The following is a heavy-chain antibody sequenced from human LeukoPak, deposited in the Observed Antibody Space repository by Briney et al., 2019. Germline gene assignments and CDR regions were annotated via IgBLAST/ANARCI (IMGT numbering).Heavy chain of an antibody. CDR1: GGTFSSYA. J-gene: IGHJ3*02. V-gene: IGHV1-69*06. D-gene: IGHD3-16*01. CDR3: ARALILRLGAFEI. Sequence: GASVKVSCKASGGTFSSYAISWVRQAPGQGLEWMGGIIPIFGTANYAQKFQGRVTITADKSTSTAYMELSSLRSEDTAVYYCARALILRLGAFEIWGQGTMVTVSS. CDR2: IIPIFGTA.